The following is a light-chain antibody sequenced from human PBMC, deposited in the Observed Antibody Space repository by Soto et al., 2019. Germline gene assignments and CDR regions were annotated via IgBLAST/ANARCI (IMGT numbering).Light chain of an antibody. CDR3: QQSYTIPPT. CDR2: SAS. Sequence: DIQMTQSPSSLSASVGDRVTITCRASQSINTYLNWYQQKPGKAPQFLIHSASSLQSGVPSRFSGGGSVTDFTLTISNLQPEDFATYYCQQSYTIPPTFGGGTKVEIK. V-gene: IGKV1-39*01. J-gene: IGKJ4*01. CDR1: QSINTY.